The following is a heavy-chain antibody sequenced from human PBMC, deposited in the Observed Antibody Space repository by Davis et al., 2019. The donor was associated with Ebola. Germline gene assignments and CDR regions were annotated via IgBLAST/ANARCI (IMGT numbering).Heavy chain of an antibody. D-gene: IGHD5-18*01. J-gene: IGHJ3*02. CDR1: GFTFSSYA. CDR2: ISGSGGST. CDR3: AKSRIQLSLIDAFDI. Sequence: GESLKISCAASGFTFSSYAMSWVRQAPGKGLEWVSAISGSGGSTYYADSVKGRFTISRDNSENTLYLQMNSLRAEDTAVYYCAKSRIQLSLIDAFDIWGQGTMVTVSS. V-gene: IGHV3-23*01.